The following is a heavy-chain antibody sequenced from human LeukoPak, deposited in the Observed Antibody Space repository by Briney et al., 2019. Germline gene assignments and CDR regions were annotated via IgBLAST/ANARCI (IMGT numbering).Heavy chain of an antibody. Sequence: ASVKVSCKASGYTFTGYYMHWVRQAPGQGLEWMGWINANSGGTNYAQKFQGRVTMTRDTSISTAYMELSRLRSDDTAVYYCARDLVDSGGYYFDYWGQGTLVTVSS. CDR3: ARDLVDSGGYYFDY. CDR2: INANSGGT. J-gene: IGHJ4*02. CDR1: GYTFTGYY. V-gene: IGHV1-2*02. D-gene: IGHD3-22*01.